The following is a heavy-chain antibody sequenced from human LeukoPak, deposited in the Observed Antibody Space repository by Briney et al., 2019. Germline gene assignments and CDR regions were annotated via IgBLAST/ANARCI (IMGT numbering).Heavy chain of an antibody. Sequence: SGRSLRLSCAASGFTFSTFTMHWVRQAPGKGLEWVAVISYDGSNKNYADSVKGRFTISRDNSKNTLYLQMNSLRGEDTALYYCARQDDYSFDCWGQGTPVPVSS. D-gene: IGHD4-11*01. CDR2: ISYDGSNK. J-gene: IGHJ4*02. CDR1: GFTFSTFT. V-gene: IGHV3-30*04. CDR3: ARQDDYSFDC.